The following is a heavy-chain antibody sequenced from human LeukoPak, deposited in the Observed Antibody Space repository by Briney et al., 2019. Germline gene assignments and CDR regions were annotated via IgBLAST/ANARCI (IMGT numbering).Heavy chain of an antibody. CDR3: ARGIWSATRVDYYLDN. D-gene: IGHD5-24*01. V-gene: IGHV1-3*01. J-gene: IGHJ4*02. Sequence: GAPVKVSRKASGYTFSGYAIHWVRQAPGQRFEWMGWINAGNGHTKYSQNIQGRVTITRDSSANIVYMDVSSLTSEDTAVYYSARGIWSATRVDYYLDNWGRGTLVTVSS. CDR2: INAGNGHT. CDR1: GYTFSGYA.